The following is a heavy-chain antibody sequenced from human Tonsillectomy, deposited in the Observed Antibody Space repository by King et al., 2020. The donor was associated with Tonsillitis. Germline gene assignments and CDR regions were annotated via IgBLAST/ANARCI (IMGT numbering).Heavy chain of an antibody. J-gene: IGHJ2*01. CDR3: ARRYRGGVAATPDLLYFDL. Sequence: QLVQSGAEVKKPGESLKISCKGSGYNFTTHWIGWVRQMPGKGLEWMGIINPGDSNSRYSPSLEGQVSISADKSISAAYLQWRSLKASDTAMYYCARRYRGGVAATPDLLYFDLWGRGTLVTVSS. D-gene: IGHD2-15*01. CDR2: INPGDSNS. V-gene: IGHV5-51*03. CDR1: GYNFTTHW.